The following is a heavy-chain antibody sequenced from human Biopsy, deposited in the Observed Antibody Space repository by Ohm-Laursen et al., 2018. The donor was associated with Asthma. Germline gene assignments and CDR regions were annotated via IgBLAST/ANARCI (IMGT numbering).Heavy chain of an antibody. V-gene: IGHV4-61*01. D-gene: IGHD3-10*01. CDR2: IYYTGSD. CDR1: GGSISSNFYY. J-gene: IGHJ6*02. CDR3: ARGPNYHGSGRAPIGMDV. Sequence: PSQTLSLTCTVPGGSISSNFYYWSWIRQPPGKGLEWLGYIYYTGSDNYNPSLKSRVTISVDTSKNQFSLRLNSVTAADTAVYYCARGPNYHGSGRAPIGMDVWGQGTTVTVSS.